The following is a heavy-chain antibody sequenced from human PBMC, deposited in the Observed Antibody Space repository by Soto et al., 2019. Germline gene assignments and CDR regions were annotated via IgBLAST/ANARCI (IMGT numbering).Heavy chain of an antibody. V-gene: IGHV3-21*06. D-gene: IGHD6-13*01. CDR2: ISSGGEYI. Sequence: EVQLVESGGGLVKPGGSLRLSCTASGLIFSTYGMNWVLQAAGKRPEWVSSISSGGEYIDYADSVKGRLTISRDNANNILYLQLTSLGVEDTAVYYCATDGAAGDVMGVWGQGTTVTVSS. J-gene: IGHJ6*02. CDR1: GLIFSTYG. CDR3: ATDGAAGDVMGV.